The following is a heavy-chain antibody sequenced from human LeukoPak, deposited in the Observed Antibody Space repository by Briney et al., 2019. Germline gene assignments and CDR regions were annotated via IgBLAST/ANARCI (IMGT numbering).Heavy chain of an antibody. V-gene: IGHV3-23*01. D-gene: IGHD2-2*01. Sequence: GGSLRLSCAASGFTFSSYAMSWVRQAPGKGLEWVSAISGSGGSTYYADSVKGRFTISRDNSKNTLYLQMNSLRAEDTAVYYCAKDLDQLLSFGGFSSPLDYWGQGTLVTVSS. CDR1: GFTFSSYA. CDR3: AKDLDQLLSFGGFSSPLDY. J-gene: IGHJ4*02. CDR2: ISGSGGST.